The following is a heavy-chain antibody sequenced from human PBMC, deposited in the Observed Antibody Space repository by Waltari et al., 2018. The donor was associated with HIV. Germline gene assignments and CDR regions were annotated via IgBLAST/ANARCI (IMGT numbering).Heavy chain of an antibody. D-gene: IGHD3-22*01. Sequence: QLQLQESGPGLVKPSETLSLTCTVSGGSISSSSYYWGWIRQPPGKGLEWIGSIYYSGSTYVNPSLKSRVTISVDTSKNQFSLELSSVTAADTAVYYCARAGYDSSGYGPSRYYFDYWGQGTLVTVSS. CDR1: GGSISSSSYY. J-gene: IGHJ4*02. V-gene: IGHV4-39*07. CDR3: ARAGYDSSGYGPSRYYFDY. CDR2: IYYSGST.